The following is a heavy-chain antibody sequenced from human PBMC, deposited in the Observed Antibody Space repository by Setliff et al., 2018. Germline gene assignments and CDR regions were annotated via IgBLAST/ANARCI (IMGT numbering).Heavy chain of an antibody. V-gene: IGHV2-5*02. Sequence: SGPTLVNPTQTLTLTCTFSGFSLNTTGEGVGWIRQPPGKALEWLALVYWDGDQRYSPSLNSRLSITKDSSKSQVFLTMTNMDPVDTATYYCALRRGNEWHLVRWFDPWGPGIQVAVSS. J-gene: IGHJ5*02. CDR3: ALRRGNEWHLVRWFDP. CDR2: VYWDGDQ. CDR1: GFSLNTTGEG. D-gene: IGHD6-6*01.